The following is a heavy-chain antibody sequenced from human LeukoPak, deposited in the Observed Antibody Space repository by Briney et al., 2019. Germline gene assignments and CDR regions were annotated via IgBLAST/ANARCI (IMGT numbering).Heavy chain of an antibody. CDR3: ARHSLPQNFDY. J-gene: IGHJ4*02. Sequence: GASLQISCKGSGSIFTSYWIGWVRQLPGKGLEWMGIIYPGDSDTRDSPSFQGQVTISADKSISTAYLQWSSLKASDTAMYYCARHSLPQNFDYWGQGTLVTVSS. CDR1: GSIFTSYW. V-gene: IGHV5-51*01. D-gene: IGHD3-10*01. CDR2: IYPGDSDT.